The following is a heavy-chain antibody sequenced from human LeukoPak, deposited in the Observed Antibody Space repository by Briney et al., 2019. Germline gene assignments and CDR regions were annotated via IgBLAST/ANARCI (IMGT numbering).Heavy chain of an antibody. CDR3: ARHSGSGWQALGY. V-gene: IGHV1-18*04. J-gene: IGHJ4*02. CDR1: GYTFSNYG. CDR2: TSYNGNT. Sequence: ASVKVSCKASGYTFSNYGISWVRQAPGLGLEWMGWTSYNGNTNYAQKFQDRVTMTTDTSTSTAYMELRSQESDDTAVYYCARHSGSGWQALGYWGQGTLVTVSS. D-gene: IGHD6-19*01.